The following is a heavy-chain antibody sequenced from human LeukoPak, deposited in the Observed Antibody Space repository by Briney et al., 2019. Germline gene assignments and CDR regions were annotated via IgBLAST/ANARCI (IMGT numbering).Heavy chain of an antibody. CDR2: IIPIFGTA. CDR1: GGTFSSYA. CDR3: ASTYLAQNWFDP. Sequence: SVKVSCKASGGTFSSYAISWVRQAPGQGLEWMGRIIPIFGTANYAQKFQGRVTITTDESTSTAYMELSSLRSEDTAVYYCASTYLAQNWFDPWGQGTLVTVSS. V-gene: IGHV1-69*05. J-gene: IGHJ5*02. D-gene: IGHD2/OR15-2a*01.